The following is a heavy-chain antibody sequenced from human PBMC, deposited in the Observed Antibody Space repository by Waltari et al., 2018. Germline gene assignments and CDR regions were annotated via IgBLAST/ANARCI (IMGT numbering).Heavy chain of an antibody. D-gene: IGHD3-22*01. J-gene: IGHJ4*02. V-gene: IGHV1-18*01. Sequence: QVQLVQSGAEVKTPGASVKVSCKASGYTFTSYDFSWVRQAPGQGLEWMGWISVYNGNTNYAQKLQGRVTITTDTSTSTAYMELRSLRSDDTAVYYCARVPLGYYDSSGYIDYWGQGTLVTVSS. CDR3: ARVPLGYYDSSGYIDY. CDR1: GYTFTSYD. CDR2: ISVYNGNT.